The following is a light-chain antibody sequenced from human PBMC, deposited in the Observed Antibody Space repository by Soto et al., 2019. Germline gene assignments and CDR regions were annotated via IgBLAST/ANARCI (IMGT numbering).Light chain of an antibody. V-gene: IGKV3-11*01. Sequence: EVVLTQSPATLSLSPGERATLSCRASQSVSRYLAWYQKKPGQAPRLVIYDATNRAAGIPARFGGSGSGTDFTLTISSLEPEDFAVYYCQQRQHWPQITFGQGTRLEI. CDR2: DAT. CDR1: QSVSRY. J-gene: IGKJ5*01. CDR3: QQRQHWPQIT.